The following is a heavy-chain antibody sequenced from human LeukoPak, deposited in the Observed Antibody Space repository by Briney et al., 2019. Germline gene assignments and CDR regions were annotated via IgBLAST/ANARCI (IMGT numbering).Heavy chain of an antibody. J-gene: IGHJ4*02. D-gene: IGHD1-26*01. CDR3: ARQGGGFPYYFDY. V-gene: IGHV4-59*08. CDR2: IYYSGST. Sequence: KPSETLSLTCAVSGGSISSYYWSWIRQPPGKGLEWVGDIYYSGSTNYNPSLKSRVTISVDTSKNQFSLQLSSVTAADTAVYYCARQGGGFPYYFDYWGQGPLVTVSS. CDR1: GGSISSYY.